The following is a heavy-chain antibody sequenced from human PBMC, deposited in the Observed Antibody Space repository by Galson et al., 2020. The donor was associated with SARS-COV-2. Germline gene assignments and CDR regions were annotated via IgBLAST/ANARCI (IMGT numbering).Heavy chain of an antibody. CDR1: GYTYKNYG. CDR2: FSPYNDNT. Sequence: ASVKVSCKTSGYTYKNYGILWVRQAPGQGLEWMGWFSPYNDNTNYAQKFQGRVTLTTDRSTTTAYMELRSLRSDDTAVYFCPRDFGNGSPYFIDYWGQGTLVTVSS. V-gene: IGHV1-18*04. D-gene: IGHD6-25*01. CDR3: PRDFGNGSPYFIDY. J-gene: IGHJ4*02.